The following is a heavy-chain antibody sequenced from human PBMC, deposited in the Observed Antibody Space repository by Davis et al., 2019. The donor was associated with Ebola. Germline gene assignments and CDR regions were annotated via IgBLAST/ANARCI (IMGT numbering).Heavy chain of an antibody. Sequence: GASLIISCAASGFTVSSNYMSWVRPAPGKGLEWVSVIYSGGSTYYADSVKGRFTISRDNAKNSLFLQMNSLREEDTAVDYCVRGRGYCNGGSCYLDVWGQGTTVTVSS. CDR3: VRGRGYCNGGSCYLDV. CDR2: IYSGGST. V-gene: IGHV3-53*01. CDR1: GFTVSSNY. J-gene: IGHJ6*02. D-gene: IGHD2-15*01.